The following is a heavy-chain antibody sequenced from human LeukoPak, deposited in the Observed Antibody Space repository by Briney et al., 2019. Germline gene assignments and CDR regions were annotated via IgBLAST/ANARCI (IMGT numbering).Heavy chain of an antibody. J-gene: IGHJ3*02. D-gene: IGHD2-2*01. Sequence: PGGSLRLSCAASGFTFSSYAMHWVRQAPGKGLEWVAVISYDGSNKYYADSVKGRFTISRDNSKNTLYLQMNSLRAEDTAVYYCARVRSSTSFLWDAFDIWGQGTMVTVSS. CDR2: ISYDGSNK. V-gene: IGHV3-30-3*01. CDR1: GFTFSSYA. CDR3: ARVRSSTSFLWDAFDI.